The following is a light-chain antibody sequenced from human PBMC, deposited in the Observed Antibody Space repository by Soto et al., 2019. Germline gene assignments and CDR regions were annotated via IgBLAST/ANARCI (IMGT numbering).Light chain of an antibody. J-gene: IGKJ1*01. CDR1: QSVDIS. V-gene: IGKV3-15*01. Sequence: PGERVTLSCRASQSVDISLAWYQQKTGQAPRLLIYGASTRATDMPGTFSGRGSGTEVTLTITSLRTEEVGGYYCQQYRSWPRTFGQGPRWIT. CDR2: GAS. CDR3: QQYRSWPRT.